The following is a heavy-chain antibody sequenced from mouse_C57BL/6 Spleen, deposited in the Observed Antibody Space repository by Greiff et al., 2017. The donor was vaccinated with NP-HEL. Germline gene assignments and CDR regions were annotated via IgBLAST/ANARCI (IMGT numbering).Heavy chain of an antibody. CDR1: GYTFTDYY. CDR3: ARGYVEAMDY. D-gene: IGHD1-2*01. CDR2: IYPGSGNT. J-gene: IGHJ4*01. Sequence: QVQLQQSGAELVRPGASVKLSCKASGYTFTDYYINWVKQRPGQGLEWIARIYPGSGNTYYNEKFKGKATLTAEKSSSTAYMQLSSLTSEDSAVYFCARGYVEAMDYWGQGTSVTVSS. V-gene: IGHV1-76*01.